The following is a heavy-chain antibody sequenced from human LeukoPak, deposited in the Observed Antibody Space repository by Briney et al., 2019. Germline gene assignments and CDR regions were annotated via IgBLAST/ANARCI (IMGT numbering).Heavy chain of an antibody. CDR2: ISDDGSNK. V-gene: IGHV3-30*04. J-gene: IGHJ3*02. D-gene: IGHD2-15*01. CDR3: ARDGGGEKGSGAFDI. Sequence: GGSLRLSCAASGFTFSSYAMYWVRQAPGKGLEWVVVISDDGSNKYYADSVKGRFTISRDNSKNTLYLQMNSLRAEDTAVYYCARDGGGEKGSGAFDIWGQGTMVTVSS. CDR1: GFTFSSYA.